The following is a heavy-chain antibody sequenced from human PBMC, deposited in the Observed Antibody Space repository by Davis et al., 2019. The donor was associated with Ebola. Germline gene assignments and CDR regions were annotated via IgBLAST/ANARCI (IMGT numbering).Heavy chain of an antibody. CDR2: ISGYGEGT. Sequence: GESLKISCAASGFTINSYTMHWVRQAPGKGLESVSAISGYGEGTYDDDPVQGRFTISRDNSKNTLYLQMNSLRVDDTAVYYCVKAKSPGHSGFESPYFDSWGQGILVTVST. J-gene: IGHJ4*02. CDR1: GFTINSYT. CDR3: VKAKSPGHSGFESPYFDS. D-gene: IGHD5-12*01. V-gene: IGHV3-64D*08.